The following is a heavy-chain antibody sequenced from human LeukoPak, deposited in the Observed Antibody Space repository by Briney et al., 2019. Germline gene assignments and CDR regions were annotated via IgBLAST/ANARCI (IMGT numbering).Heavy chain of an antibody. Sequence: PGESLRLSCAASRFTFRTYVMSWVRQAPGKGLECVSAINSGGDITYYADSVKGRFTISRDNSKNTLYLQMNSLRVEDTAVYYCAKVSGRIQIWPQPFGDGMDVWGQGTTVTVSS. CDR3: AKVSGRIQIWPQPFGDGMDV. D-gene: IGHD5-18*01. V-gene: IGHV3-23*01. CDR1: RFTFRTYV. CDR2: INSGGDIT. J-gene: IGHJ6*02.